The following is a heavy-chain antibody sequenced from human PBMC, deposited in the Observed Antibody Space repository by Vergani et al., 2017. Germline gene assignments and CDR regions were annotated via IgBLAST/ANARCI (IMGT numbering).Heavy chain of an antibody. V-gene: IGHV7-4-1*02. CDR1: GYTFTDYA. CDR2: ININTGNP. Sequence: QVQLVQSGSELKKPGASVKVSCKASGYTFTDYAMHWVRQAPGQGLEWMGWININTGNPTYAQDFTGRFVFSLDTSVTTAYLQISSLKTEDTAVYYCARHGVSYDIWAAFYSYGLVVWDEGTMVIVSA. CDR3: ARHGVSYDIWAAFYSYGLVV. J-gene: IGHJ6*04. D-gene: IGHD3-9*01.